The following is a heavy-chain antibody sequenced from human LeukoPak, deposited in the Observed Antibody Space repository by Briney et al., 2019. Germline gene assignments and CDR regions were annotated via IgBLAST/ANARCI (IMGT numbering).Heavy chain of an antibody. V-gene: IGHV5-51*01. CDR3: AKRRRDGYNYGPDVFDI. CDR1: RYRFTSYW. Sequence: GECLKISRKRSRYRFTSYWIGCVRQMPGKRVKWMRIIYPGDSDTRYSPSFQGQVTISADKSISTAYLQWSSLKASDTGMDYCAKRRRDGYNYGPDVFDIWGQGTMVTVSS. J-gene: IGHJ3*02. CDR2: IYPGDSDT. D-gene: IGHD5-24*01.